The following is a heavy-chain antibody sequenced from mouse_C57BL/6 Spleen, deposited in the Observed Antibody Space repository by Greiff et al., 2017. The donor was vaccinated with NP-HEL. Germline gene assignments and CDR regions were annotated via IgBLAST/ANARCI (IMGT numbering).Heavy chain of an antibody. CDR3: ARDYYYGSDRYFDV. D-gene: IGHD1-1*01. J-gene: IGHJ1*03. V-gene: IGHV1-64*01. CDR1: GYTFTSYW. Sequence: QVQLQQSGAELVKPGASVKLSCKASGYTFTSYWMHWVKQRPGQGLEWIGMIHPNSGSTNYNEKFKSKATLTVDKSSSTAYMQLSSLTSEDSAVYYCARDYYYGSDRYFDVWGTGTTVTVAS. CDR2: IHPNSGST.